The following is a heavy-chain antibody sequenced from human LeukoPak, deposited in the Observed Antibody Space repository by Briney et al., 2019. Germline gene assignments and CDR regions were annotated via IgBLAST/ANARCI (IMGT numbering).Heavy chain of an antibody. CDR1: GFTFSNYW. CDR2: INKDGSEN. CDR3: ARWGNSYGDFDY. Sequence: QTGGSLRLSCAASGFTFSNYWMSWVRQAPGKGLEWVANINKDGSENYYVDSVKGRFTISRDNAKNSLYLQINSLRAEDTAVYYCARWGNSYGDFDYWGQGTLVTVSS. J-gene: IGHJ4*02. V-gene: IGHV3-7*01. D-gene: IGHD4-17*01.